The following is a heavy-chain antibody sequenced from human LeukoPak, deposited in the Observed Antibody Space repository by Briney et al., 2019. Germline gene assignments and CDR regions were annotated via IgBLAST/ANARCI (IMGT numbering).Heavy chain of an antibody. Sequence: GGSLRLSCTVSGFTVSSNSMSWVRQAPGKGLEWVSFIYSDNTHYSDSVKGRFTISRYNSKNTLYLQMNSLRAEDTAVYYCARRAGAYSHPYDYWGLGTLVTVSS. J-gene: IGHJ4*02. V-gene: IGHV3-53*01. CDR3: ARRAGAYSHPYDY. CDR2: IYSDNT. D-gene: IGHD4/OR15-4a*01. CDR1: GFTVSSNS.